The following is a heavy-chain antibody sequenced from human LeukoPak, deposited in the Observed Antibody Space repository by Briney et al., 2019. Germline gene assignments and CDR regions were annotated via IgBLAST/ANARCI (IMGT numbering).Heavy chain of an antibody. Sequence: ASGKVSGKASGYTFSGYYMHWVRQAPGQGLEWMGWINPNSGGTNYAQKFQGRVTMTRDTSISTAYMELSRLRSDDTAVYYCARGVGDQDFDYWGQGTLVTVSS. V-gene: IGHV1-2*02. CDR1: GYTFSGYY. D-gene: IGHD3-16*01. CDR3: ARGVGDQDFDY. J-gene: IGHJ4*02. CDR2: INPNSGGT.